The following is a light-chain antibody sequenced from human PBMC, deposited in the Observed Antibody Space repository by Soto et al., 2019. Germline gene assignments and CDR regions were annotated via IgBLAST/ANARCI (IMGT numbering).Light chain of an antibody. Sequence: IQMPQSPSTLSASVGDRVTITCRASQSISNRLAWYQQKPGKAPKVLIYDASSLESGVPSRFSGSGSGTEFIITISSLQPDDFASYCCQHYGGMWTFGQGTKAAI. CDR1: QSISNR. CDR3: QHYGGMWT. CDR2: DAS. J-gene: IGKJ1*01. V-gene: IGKV1-5*01.